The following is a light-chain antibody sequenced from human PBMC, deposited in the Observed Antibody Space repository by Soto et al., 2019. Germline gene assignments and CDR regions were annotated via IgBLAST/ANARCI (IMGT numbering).Light chain of an antibody. V-gene: IGLV2-14*01. CDR2: EVS. Sequence: QSALTQPASVSGFPGQSITISCTGTSSDVGGYKYVCWYQQLPGRAPRLMIYEVSNRPSGVSNRFSGSKSGNTASLTISGLQAEDEGDYYCTSYSSSSTYVVFGGGTKVTGL. CDR3: TSYSSSSTYVV. CDR1: SSDVGGYKY. J-gene: IGLJ2*01.